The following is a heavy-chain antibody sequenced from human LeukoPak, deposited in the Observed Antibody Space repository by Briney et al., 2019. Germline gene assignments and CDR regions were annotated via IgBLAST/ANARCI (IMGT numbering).Heavy chain of an antibody. Sequence: GGSLRLSCAASGFTFSSYEMNWVRQAPGKGLEWVSLIYSGGSTYYADSVKGRFTISRDNSKNTLYLQMNSLRAEDTAVYYCARDLSGVAGYTYGRGIDYWGQGTLVTVSS. CDR2: IYSGGST. D-gene: IGHD5-18*01. CDR3: ARDLSGVAGYTYGRGIDY. J-gene: IGHJ4*02. V-gene: IGHV3-66*01. CDR1: GFTFSSYE.